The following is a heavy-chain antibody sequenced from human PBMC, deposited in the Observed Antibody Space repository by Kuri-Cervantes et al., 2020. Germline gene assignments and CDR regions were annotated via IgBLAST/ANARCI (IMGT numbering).Heavy chain of an antibody. Sequence: SCAVYGGSFSGYYWSWIRQPPGKGLEWIGEINHSGSTYYNPSLKSRVTISVDTSKNQFSLKLSSVTAADTAVYYCARSPDGGYGDYFWGVWSPAGLGGMDVWGQGTTVTVSS. V-gene: IGHV4-34*09. D-gene: IGHD4-17*01. CDR3: ARSPDGGYGDYFWGVWSPAGLGGMDV. CDR1: GGSFSGYY. J-gene: IGHJ6*02. CDR2: INHSGST.